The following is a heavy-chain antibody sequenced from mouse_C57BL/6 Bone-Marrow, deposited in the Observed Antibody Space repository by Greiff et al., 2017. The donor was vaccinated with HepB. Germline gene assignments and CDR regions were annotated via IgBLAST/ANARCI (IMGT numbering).Heavy chain of an antibody. Sequence: VKLQESGPGLVQPSQSLSITCTVSGFSLTSYGVHWVRQSPGKGLEWLGVIWSVGSTNYNAAFISRLSISKDNSKSQVFFKMNSLQADDTAIYYCARSPFYDYAWFAYWGQGTLVTVSA. CDR1: GFSLTSYG. CDR3: ARSPFYDYAWFAY. D-gene: IGHD2-4*01. J-gene: IGHJ3*01. CDR2: IWSVGST. V-gene: IGHV2-2*01.